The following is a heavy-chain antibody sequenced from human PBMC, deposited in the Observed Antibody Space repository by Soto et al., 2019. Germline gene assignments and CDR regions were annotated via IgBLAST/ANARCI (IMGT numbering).Heavy chain of an antibody. D-gene: IGHD2-15*01. Sequence: GGSLRLSCAASGFTFSSYAMHWVRQAPGKGLEYVSAISSNGGSTYYADSVKGRFTISRDNSKNTLYLQMNSLRAEDTAVYYCLKDLLADSFDYWGHGTLVTVSS. CDR3: LKDLLADSFDY. CDR1: GFTFSSYA. J-gene: IGHJ4*01. V-gene: IGHV3-64D*06. CDR2: ISSNGGST.